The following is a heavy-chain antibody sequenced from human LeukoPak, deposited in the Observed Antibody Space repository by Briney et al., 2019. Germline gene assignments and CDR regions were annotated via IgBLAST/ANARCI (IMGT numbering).Heavy chain of an antibody. D-gene: IGHD5-12*01. V-gene: IGHV3-7*03. J-gene: IGHJ4*02. CDR1: GFSFSSHW. Sequence: QSGGSLRLSCTTSGFSFSSHWMTWVRQPPRKGLEWVANIKEDGGVKYYVDSVEGRFTISRDNTKNVLYLEMNSLRADDTAVYFCARDSTWQLDYWGQGTLITVSS. CDR2: IKEDGGVK. CDR3: ARDSTWQLDY.